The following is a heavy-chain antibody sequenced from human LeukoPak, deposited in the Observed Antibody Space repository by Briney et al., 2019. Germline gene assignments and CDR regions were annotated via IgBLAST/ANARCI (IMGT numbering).Heavy chain of an antibody. CDR2: IYYSGST. Sequence: SETLSLTCAVYGGSFSGYYWSWIRQPPGKGLEWIGYIYYSGSTNYNPSLKSRVTISVDTSKNQFSLKLSSVTAADTAVYYCARLTYYDILTGFFDYWGQGTLVTVSS. J-gene: IGHJ4*02. D-gene: IGHD3-9*01. V-gene: IGHV4-59*01. CDR3: ARLTYYDILTGFFDY. CDR1: GGSFSGYY.